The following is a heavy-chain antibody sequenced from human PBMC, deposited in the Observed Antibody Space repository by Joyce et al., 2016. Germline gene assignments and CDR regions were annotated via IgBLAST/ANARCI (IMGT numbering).Heavy chain of an antibody. V-gene: IGHV3-30*18. CDR2: ISYYGIYK. CDR1: GLTLSNSG. CDR3: AKILTATYSSGWFLDY. Sequence: QVQLVESGGGVVQPGRSLRLSCAASGLTLSNSGVHWVRQAPGKGLEWEAVISYYGIYKYYADAVKGRFTISRDNSKNTVFLEMNSLRTEDTAVYYCAKILTATYSSGWFLDYWGQGTLVTVSS. D-gene: IGHD6-25*01. J-gene: IGHJ4*02.